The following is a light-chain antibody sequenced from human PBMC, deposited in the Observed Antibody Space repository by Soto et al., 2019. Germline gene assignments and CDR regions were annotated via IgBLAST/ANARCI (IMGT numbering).Light chain of an antibody. CDR3: QQYANSPPYT. CDR1: QSLSNNY. V-gene: IGKV3-20*01. CDR2: GAS. Sequence: EIVLTQSPGTLSLSPGERAALSCRASQSLSNNYLAWYQKKPGQAPRLLIYGASSRATGIPDRFSGSGSGTDFTLTISRLEPEDFAMYYCQQYANSPPYTCGQGTRLEIK. J-gene: IGKJ2*01.